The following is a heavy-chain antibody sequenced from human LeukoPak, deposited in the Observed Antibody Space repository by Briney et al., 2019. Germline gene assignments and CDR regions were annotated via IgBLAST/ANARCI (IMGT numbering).Heavy chain of an antibody. D-gene: IGHD2-15*01. V-gene: IGHV1-2*02. CDR1: GAPFSNYA. Sequence: ASVKVSCKASGAPFSNYAISWVRQAPGQGLEWMGWINLNSGGTNFAQRFQGRVTMTRDTSISTAYMDLSRLISDDTAVYYCARDAGYCTGGSCWYFDHWGQGTLVTVSS. J-gene: IGHJ4*02. CDR3: ARDAGYCTGGSCWYFDH. CDR2: INLNSGGT.